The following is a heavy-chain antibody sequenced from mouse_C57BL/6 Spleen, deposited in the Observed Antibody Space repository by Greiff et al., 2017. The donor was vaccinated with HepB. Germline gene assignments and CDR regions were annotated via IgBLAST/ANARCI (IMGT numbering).Heavy chain of an antibody. D-gene: IGHD2-5*01. J-gene: IGHJ3*01. CDR1: GYTFTSYW. Sequence: VQLQQPGAELVRPGTSVKLSCKASGYTFTSYWMHWVKQRPGQGLEWIGVIDPSDSYTNYNQKFQGKATLTVDTSSSPAYLQLSSLTSEDSAVYYCASNSIYVAYWGQGTLVTVSA. V-gene: IGHV1-59*01. CDR2: IDPSDSYT. CDR3: ASNSIYVAY.